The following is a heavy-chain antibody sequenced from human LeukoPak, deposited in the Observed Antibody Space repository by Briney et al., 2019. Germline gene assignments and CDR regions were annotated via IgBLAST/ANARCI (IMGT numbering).Heavy chain of an antibody. V-gene: IGHV3-23*01. CDR3: ARAYSSSWYDF. CDR2: ISGNSVST. Sequence: GGSLRLSCAASGFTFSSYAMSWVRQAPGKGLEWVSGISGNSVSTYYADSVKGRFTISRDNSKDTLFLQMSSLRAEDTAVYYCARAYSSSWYDFWGQGTLVTVSS. D-gene: IGHD6-13*01. J-gene: IGHJ5*01. CDR1: GFTFSSYA.